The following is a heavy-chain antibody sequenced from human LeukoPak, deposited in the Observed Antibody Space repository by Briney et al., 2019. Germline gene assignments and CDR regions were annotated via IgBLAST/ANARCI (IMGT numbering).Heavy chain of an antibody. D-gene: IGHD5-18*01. CDR2: ISGSGGST. Sequence: GGSLRLSCAASGFTFSSYAMSWVRQAPGKGLEWVSAISGSGGSTFYADSVKGRFTISRDNSKNTLYLQMNSLRAEDTAVYYCARSPRGYSYGHIDYWGQGTLVTVSS. J-gene: IGHJ4*02. V-gene: IGHV3-23*01. CDR3: ARSPRGYSYGHIDY. CDR1: GFTFSSYA.